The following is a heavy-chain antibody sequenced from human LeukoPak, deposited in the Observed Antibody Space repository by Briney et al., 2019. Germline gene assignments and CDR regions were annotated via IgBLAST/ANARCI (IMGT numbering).Heavy chain of an antibody. J-gene: IGHJ4*02. V-gene: IGHV1-2*02. CDR3: ARVHATGYFSLDLGY. CDR2: INPNTGGT. Sequence: ASVKVSCKASGYTFTGYFMHWVRQAPGQGLDWMGWINPNTGGTKYAQKFQGRVTMTRDTSIGTAYMELSTVTSDNTAVYFCARVHATGYFSLDLGYWGQGTLVTVSS. D-gene: IGHD3-9*01. CDR1: GYTFTGYF.